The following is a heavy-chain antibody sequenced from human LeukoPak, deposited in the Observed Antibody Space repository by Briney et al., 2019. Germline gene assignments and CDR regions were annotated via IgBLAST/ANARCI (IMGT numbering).Heavy chain of an antibody. V-gene: IGHV3-73*01. Sequence: PGGSLKLSCAVSGFTFSGSAMHWVRQPSGKGLEWVGRIRSKANSYATAYAASVKGRFTISRDDSKNTAYLQMNSLKTEDTAVYYCTRLQASGWYNWVDPWGQGTLVTVSS. CDR3: TRLQASGWYNWVDP. D-gene: IGHD6-19*01. J-gene: IGHJ5*02. CDR2: IRSKANSYAT. CDR1: GFTFSGSA.